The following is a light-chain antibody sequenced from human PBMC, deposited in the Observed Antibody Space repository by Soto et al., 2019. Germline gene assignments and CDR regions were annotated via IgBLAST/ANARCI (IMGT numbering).Light chain of an antibody. J-gene: IGKJ1*01. V-gene: IGKV1-27*01. CDR2: AAS. CDR1: QAISNY. CDR3: QTYNIDPWT. Sequence: DIQMTQSPSSLSAYVGDRVTITCRASQAISNYLAWYQQKPGKVPKLLIYAASTLQSGVPSRFSGSGSGTDFTLTISSLQPEDVAPYYCQTYNIDPWTCGQGTKVDI.